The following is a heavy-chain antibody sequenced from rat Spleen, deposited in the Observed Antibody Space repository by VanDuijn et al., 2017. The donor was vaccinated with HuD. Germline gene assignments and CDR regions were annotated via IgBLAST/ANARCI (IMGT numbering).Heavy chain of an antibody. CDR2: IKHSGST. CDR3: ARWRDWELFDY. V-gene: IGHV3-1*01. J-gene: IGHJ2*01. D-gene: IGHD5-1*01. CDR1: GSSITTNY. Sequence: EVQLQESGPGLVKPSQSLSLTCSVIGSSITTNYWGWIRKFPGNKMEWIGHIKHSGSTSYNPSLKSRISFTRETSKNQFFLPLNSVTTEDTATYYCARWRDWELFDYWGQGVMVTVSS.